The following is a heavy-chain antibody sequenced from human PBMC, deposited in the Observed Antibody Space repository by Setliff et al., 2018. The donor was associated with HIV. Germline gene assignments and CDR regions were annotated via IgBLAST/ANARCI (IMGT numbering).Heavy chain of an antibody. CDR3: ARGSCSGCYLSDY. J-gene: IGHJ4*02. V-gene: IGHV1-2*02. CDR1: GYTFTDYF. D-gene: IGHD6-19*01. Sequence: ASVKVSCKASGYTFTDYFLHWVRQAPGQGLEWMGYINPNTGDTNSAQKFQGRVTVTRDTSISTAYMELSRLRSDDTAVYYCARGSCSGCYLSDYWGLGTLVTVSS. CDR2: INPNTGDT.